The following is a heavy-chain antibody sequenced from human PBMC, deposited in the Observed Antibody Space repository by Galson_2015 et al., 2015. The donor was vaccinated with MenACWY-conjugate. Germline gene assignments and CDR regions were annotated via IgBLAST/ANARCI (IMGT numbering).Heavy chain of an antibody. Sequence: SLRLSCAASGFRFSSYPFYWVRQSPGKGLEWVAVVSYDASSRYYRDSVKGRFTISRDNAKNSPYLQMNSLRAEDTAVYYCARTAGSVPPWGLGTLVTVSS. CDR1: GFRFSSYP. V-gene: IGHV3-30*07. J-gene: IGHJ5*02. CDR3: ARTAGSVPP. CDR2: VSYDASSR. D-gene: IGHD6-13*01.